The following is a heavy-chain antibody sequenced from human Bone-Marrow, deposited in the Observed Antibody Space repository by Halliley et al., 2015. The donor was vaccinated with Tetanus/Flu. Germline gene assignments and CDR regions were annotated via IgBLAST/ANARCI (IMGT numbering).Heavy chain of an antibody. D-gene: IGHD2-15*01. CDR1: GGSISSYY. CDR2: IYYSGST. Sequence: TLSLTCTVSGGSISSYYWSWIRQPPGKGLEWIGYIYYSGSTNYNPSLKSRATISLDTSKNQFSLKLSSVTAADTAVYYCARSHGAYCSGGNCYSGLDYWGQGTLVTDSS. V-gene: IGHV4-59*01. J-gene: IGHJ4*02. CDR3: ARSHGAYCSGGNCYSGLDY.